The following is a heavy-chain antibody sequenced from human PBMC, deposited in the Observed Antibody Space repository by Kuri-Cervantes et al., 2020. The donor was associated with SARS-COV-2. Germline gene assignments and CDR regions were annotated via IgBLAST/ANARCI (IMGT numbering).Heavy chain of an antibody. CDR1: GGSISSGRYY. J-gene: IGHJ6*03. D-gene: IGHD3-22*01. CDR3: ARHMPGTAYYDTSGYYKRNYYYYMDV. Sequence: SETLSLTCTGSGGSISSGRYYCSWIRQPAGKGLEWIGRIYTSGSTNYNPSLKSRVTMSVDTSKNQFSLKLRSVTAADTAVYYCARHMPGTAYYDTSGYYKRNYYYYMDVWGKGTMVTVSS. V-gene: IGHV4-61*02. CDR2: IYTSGST.